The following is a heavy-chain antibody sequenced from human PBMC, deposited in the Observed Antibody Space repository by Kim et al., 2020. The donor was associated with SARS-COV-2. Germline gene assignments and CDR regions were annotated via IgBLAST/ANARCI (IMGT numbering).Heavy chain of an antibody. D-gene: IGHD3-16*01. CDR3: ARVGVGGGGHFDY. J-gene: IGHJ4*02. Sequence: YADSVKGRFTISRDNAKNSLYLQMNSLRDEDTAVYYGARVGVGGGGHFDYWGQGTLVTVSS. V-gene: IGHV3-48*02.